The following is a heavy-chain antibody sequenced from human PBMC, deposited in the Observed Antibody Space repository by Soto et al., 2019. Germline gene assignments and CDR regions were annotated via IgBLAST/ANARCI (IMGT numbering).Heavy chain of an antibody. CDR3: ARDAPYYDILTGYGYFDY. J-gene: IGHJ4*02. D-gene: IGHD3-9*01. Sequence: SETLSLTCTVSGGSISSGGYYWSWIRQHPGKGLEWIGYIYYSGSTYYNPSLKSRVTISVDTSKNQFSLKLSSVTAADTAVYYCARDAPYYDILTGYGYFDYWGQGTLVTVSS. V-gene: IGHV4-31*03. CDR2: IYYSGST. CDR1: GGSISSGGYY.